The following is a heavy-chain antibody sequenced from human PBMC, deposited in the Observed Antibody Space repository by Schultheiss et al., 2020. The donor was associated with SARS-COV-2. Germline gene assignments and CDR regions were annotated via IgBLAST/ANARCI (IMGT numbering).Heavy chain of an antibody. Sequence: LRLSCTVSGGSISSGGYYWSWIRQPPGKGLEWIGYIYYSGSTYYNPSLKSRVTISVDTSKNQFSLKLSSVTAADTAVYYCARAYLSITIFGVPSRWFDPWGQGTLVTVSS. CDR3: ARAYLSITIFGVPSRWFDP. CDR1: GGSISSGGYY. CDR2: IYYSGST. J-gene: IGHJ5*02. V-gene: IGHV4-30-4*01. D-gene: IGHD3-3*01.